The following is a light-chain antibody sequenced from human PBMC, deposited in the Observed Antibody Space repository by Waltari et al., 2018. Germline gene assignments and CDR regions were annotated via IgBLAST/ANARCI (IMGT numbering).Light chain of an antibody. V-gene: IGLV1-40*01. J-gene: IGLJ1*01. CDR1: SSNIGAGSD. CDR3: QSYDSLSDSYV. Sequence: QSVLTQPPSVSGAPGQRVIISCTGSSSNIGAGSDVHWYQHLPRTAPKLLIYDNYNRPSGVADRFSASKSGTSASLAITGLQAEDEADYYCQSYDSLSDSYVFGTGTKVTVL. CDR2: DNY.